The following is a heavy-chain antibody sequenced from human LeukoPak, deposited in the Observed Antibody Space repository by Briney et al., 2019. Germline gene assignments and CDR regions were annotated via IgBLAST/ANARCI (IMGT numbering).Heavy chain of an antibody. V-gene: IGHV3-20*04. CDR3: ARDGGSLDDYADY. D-gene: IGHD4/OR15-4a*01. J-gene: IGHJ4*02. Sequence: GGSLRLSCAASGFTLDDYGMSWVRHAPGKGLEWVSGINWNGGSTVYADSVKGRFTISRDNAKNSLYLQMNSLRAEDTALYYCARDGGSLDDYADYWGQGTLVTVSS. CDR2: INWNGGST. CDR1: GFTLDDYG.